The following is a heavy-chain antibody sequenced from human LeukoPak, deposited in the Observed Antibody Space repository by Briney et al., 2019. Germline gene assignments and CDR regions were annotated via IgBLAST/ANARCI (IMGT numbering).Heavy chain of an antibody. CDR3: ARSAIDAFDI. J-gene: IGHJ3*02. D-gene: IGHD6-25*01. V-gene: IGHV4-59*08. CDR1: GLTFSSYW. CDR2: IYNSGST. Sequence: GSLRLSCAASGLTFSSYWMSWVRQAPGKGLECIGYIYNSGSTNYNPSLKSRVSISVDTSKNQFSLKLSSVTAADTAVYYCARSAIDAFDIWGQGTMVTVSS.